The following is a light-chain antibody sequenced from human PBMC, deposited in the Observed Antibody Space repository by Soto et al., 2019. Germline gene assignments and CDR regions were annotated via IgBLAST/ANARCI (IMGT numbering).Light chain of an antibody. V-gene: IGLV1-44*01. J-gene: IGLJ1*01. Sequence: QSALTQPPSASGTPGQRVTISCSGSSSNIGSNTVNWYQQLSGTAPKLLIYSNNQRPSGVPDRFSGSKSGTSASLAISGLQSEDEADYYCAAWDASLNGPVFGTGTKVTVL. CDR1: SSNIGSNT. CDR2: SNN. CDR3: AAWDASLNGPV.